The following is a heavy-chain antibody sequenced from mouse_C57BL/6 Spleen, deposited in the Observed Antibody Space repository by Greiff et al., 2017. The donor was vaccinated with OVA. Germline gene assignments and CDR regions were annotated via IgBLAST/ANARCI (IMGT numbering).Heavy chain of an antibody. CDR3: ARGDYDVFAY. Sequence: EVKLMESGGGLVKPGGSLKLSCAASGLTFSDYGMHWVRQAPEKGLEWVAYISSGSSTIYYADTVKGRFTISRDNAKNTLFLQMTSLRSEDTAMYYCARGDYDVFAYWGQGTLVTVSA. J-gene: IGHJ3*01. CDR1: GLTFSDYG. V-gene: IGHV5-17*01. CDR2: ISSGSSTI. D-gene: IGHD2-4*01.